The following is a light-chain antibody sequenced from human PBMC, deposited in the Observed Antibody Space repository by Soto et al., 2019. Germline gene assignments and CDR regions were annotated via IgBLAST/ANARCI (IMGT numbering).Light chain of an antibody. Sequence: EIVLTQSPATLSLSPGERATLSCRASQSVSSYLAWYQQKPGQAPRLLIYDASNRATGIPARFSGSGSGTDVTRTISSLEPEDCAVYYCQQRSNWPRTVGGGTKGESK. CDR2: DAS. V-gene: IGKV3-11*01. J-gene: IGKJ4*01. CDR1: QSVSSY. CDR3: QQRSNWPRT.